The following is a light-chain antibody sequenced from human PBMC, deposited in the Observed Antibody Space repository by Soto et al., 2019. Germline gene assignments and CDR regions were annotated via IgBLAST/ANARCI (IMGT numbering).Light chain of an antibody. V-gene: IGKV3-20*01. CDR3: QQYGTSPELP. CDR1: QSVSSTQ. CDR2: DAS. J-gene: IGKJ4*01. Sequence: EIVLTQSPGTLSLSPGESATLSCRASQSVSSTQLAWYQQKPGQAPRLLIYDASSRATGIPDRFSGGGSGTDFTLTISRLEPEDFAVYYCQQYGTSPELPFGGGTKVEIE.